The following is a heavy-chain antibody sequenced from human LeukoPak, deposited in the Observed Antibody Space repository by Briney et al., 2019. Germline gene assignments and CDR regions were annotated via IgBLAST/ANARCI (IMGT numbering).Heavy chain of an antibody. CDR3: ARDSATVTHCFDY. D-gene: IGHD4-17*01. V-gene: IGHV4-4*02. CDR1: GGSISSSNW. CDR2: IYHSGST. J-gene: IGHJ4*02. Sequence: SGILSLTCAVSGGSISSSNWWSWDRQPPGKGLEWIGEIYHSGSTNYNPSLKSRVTISVDKSKNQFSLKLSSVTAADTAVYYCARDSATVTHCFDYWGQGTLVTVSS.